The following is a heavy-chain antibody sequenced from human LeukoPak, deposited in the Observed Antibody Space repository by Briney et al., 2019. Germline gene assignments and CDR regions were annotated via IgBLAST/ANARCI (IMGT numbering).Heavy chain of an antibody. D-gene: IGHD4-17*01. Sequence: SETLSLTCSVSGGSISSYYWSWIRQPAGKGLEWIGRIYTSGSTNYNPSLKSRVTMSVDTSKNQFSLKLSSVTAADTAVCYCARSGTVTTLDYWGQGTLVTVSS. CDR1: GGSISSYY. CDR2: IYTSGST. V-gene: IGHV4-4*07. J-gene: IGHJ4*02. CDR3: ARSGTVTTLDY.